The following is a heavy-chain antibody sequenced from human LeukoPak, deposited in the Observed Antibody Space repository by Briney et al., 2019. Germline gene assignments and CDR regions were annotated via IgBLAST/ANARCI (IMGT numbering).Heavy chain of an antibody. CDR3: AKDPTYYYDSSGRSTPFDY. D-gene: IGHD3-22*01. V-gene: IGHV3-23*01. J-gene: IGHJ4*02. CDR1: GFTFSSYA. Sequence: HSGGSLRLSCVASGFTFSSYAMSWVRQAPGKGREWVSAISGSGGSTYYADSVKGRFTISRDNSKNTLYLQMNSLRAADTAVYYCAKDPTYYYDSSGRSTPFDYWGQGTLVTVSS. CDR2: ISGSGGST.